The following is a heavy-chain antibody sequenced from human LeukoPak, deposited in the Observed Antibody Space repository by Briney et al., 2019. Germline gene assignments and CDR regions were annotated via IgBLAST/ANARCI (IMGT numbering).Heavy chain of an antibody. J-gene: IGHJ4*02. CDR1: GGSFSGYY. CDR2: INHSGST. CDR3: ARTITIFGVVNDY. V-gene: IGHV4-34*01. Sequence: SETLSLTCAVYGGSFSGYYWSWIRQPPGKGLEWIGEINHSGSTNYNPSLKSRVTLSVDTSKNQFSLKLSSVTAADTAVYYCARTITIFGVVNDYWGQGTLVTVSS. D-gene: IGHD3-3*01.